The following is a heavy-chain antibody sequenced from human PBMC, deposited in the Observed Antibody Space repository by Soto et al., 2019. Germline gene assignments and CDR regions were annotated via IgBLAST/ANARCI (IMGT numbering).Heavy chain of an antibody. Sequence: SETLSLTCTVTGGSVFSSSSYWAWIRQSPGKGLEWIGQIFYNGKTYYSPSLGSRVTMSVDSSNNLFSLSLRSVTAADTALYYCARLGGLTEFSGPWYTIEQWGRGILVTVSS. CDR3: ARLGGLTEFSGPWYTIEQ. V-gene: IGHV4-39*01. D-gene: IGHD3-16*01. J-gene: IGHJ4*02. CDR1: GGSVFSSSSY. CDR2: IFYNGKT.